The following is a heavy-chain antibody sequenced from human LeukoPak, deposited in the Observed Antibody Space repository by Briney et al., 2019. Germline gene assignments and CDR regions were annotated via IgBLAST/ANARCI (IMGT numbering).Heavy chain of an antibody. J-gene: IGHJ5*02. CDR2: ISYDGIYK. V-gene: IGHV3-30-3*01. Sequence: GGSLRLSCAASGFTFSSNAMNWVRQAPGRGLEWVAIISYDGIYKYYADSVKGRFTISRDNSKNTLYLQMNSLRAEDTAVYYCARGLGVSWFDPWGQGTLVTVSS. CDR1: GFTFSSNA. CDR3: ARGLGVSWFDP. D-gene: IGHD3-16*01.